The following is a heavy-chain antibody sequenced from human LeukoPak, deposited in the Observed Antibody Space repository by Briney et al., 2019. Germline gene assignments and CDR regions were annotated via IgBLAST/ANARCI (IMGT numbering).Heavy chain of an antibody. J-gene: IGHJ3*02. CDR1: GFTFNKYG. CDR2: ISSTGGGT. D-gene: IGHD3-10*01. CDR3: AKRGVI. Sequence: GGSLRLSCVGSGFTFNKYGMNWVRQAPGKGLEWVSSISSTGGGTYYAASVKGRFTISRDNSKNTLYLQMNSLRAEDTAVYYCAKRGVIWGQGTMVTVSS. V-gene: IGHV3-23*01.